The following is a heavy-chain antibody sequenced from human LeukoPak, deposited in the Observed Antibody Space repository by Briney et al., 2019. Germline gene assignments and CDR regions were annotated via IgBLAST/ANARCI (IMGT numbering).Heavy chain of an antibody. CDR3: ARTPPYYYDSSGPYYFDY. Sequence: SETLSLTCTVSGGSISSYYWSWIRQPPGKGPEWIGYIYYSGSTNYNPSLKSRVTISVDTSKNQFSLKLSSVTAADTAVYYCARTPPYYYDSSGPYYFDYWGQGTLVTVSS. J-gene: IGHJ4*02. CDR2: IYYSGST. V-gene: IGHV4-59*01. CDR1: GGSISSYY. D-gene: IGHD3-22*01.